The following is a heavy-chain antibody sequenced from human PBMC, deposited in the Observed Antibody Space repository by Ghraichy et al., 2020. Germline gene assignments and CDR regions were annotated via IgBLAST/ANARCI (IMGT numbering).Heavy chain of an antibody. J-gene: IGHJ4*02. CDR3: ASRGRWLQLDY. CDR2: ISSSSSTI. Sequence: LTCAASGFTFSSYSMNWVRQAPGKGLEWVSYISSSSSTIYYADSVKGRFTISRDNAKNSLYLQMNSLRAEDTAVYYCASRGRWLQLDYWGQGTLVTVSS. V-gene: IGHV3-48*04. CDR1: GFTFSSYS. D-gene: IGHD5-24*01.